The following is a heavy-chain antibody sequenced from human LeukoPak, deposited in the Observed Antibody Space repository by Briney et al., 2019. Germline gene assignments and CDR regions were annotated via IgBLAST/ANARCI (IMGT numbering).Heavy chain of an antibody. CDR1: GDSVSSNIAA. CDR3: ARDLDVAGGGNAFDI. J-gene: IGHJ3*02. CDR2: TYYRSRWFY. Sequence: SQTLSLTCVISGDSVSSNIAAWTWLRQSPSRGLEWLGRTYYRSRWFYEYAVSVKGRITINLDTSKNQLSLELNSVIPEDTAVYYCARDLDVAGGGNAFDIWGQGTMVTVSS. V-gene: IGHV6-1*01. D-gene: IGHD6-13*01.